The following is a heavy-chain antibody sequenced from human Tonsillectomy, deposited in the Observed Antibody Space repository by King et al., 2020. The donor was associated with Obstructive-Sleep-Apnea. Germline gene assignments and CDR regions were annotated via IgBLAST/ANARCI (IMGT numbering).Heavy chain of an antibody. Sequence: VQLVESGGGVVQPGRSLRLSCAASGFTFSSYALHWVRQAPGKGLEWVAVISNDGSNKYYADSVKGRFTISRDNSKNTLFLQMNSLRPEDTAVYYCARPIFRGVILGVGFDYWGQGILLTVSS. CDR3: ARPIFRGVILGVGFDY. CDR1: GFTFSSYA. J-gene: IGHJ4*02. CDR2: ISNDGSNK. V-gene: IGHV3-30-3*01. D-gene: IGHD3-10*01.